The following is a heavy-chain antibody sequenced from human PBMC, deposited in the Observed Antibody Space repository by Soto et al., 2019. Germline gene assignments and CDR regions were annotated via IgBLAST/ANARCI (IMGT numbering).Heavy chain of an antibody. CDR3: ETPLLTDAFDI. Sequence: ASVKVSCKASGYTFTSYAMHWVRQAPGQRLEWMGWINAGNGNTKYSQKFQGRVTITRDTSASTAYMELSSLRSEDTAVYYCETPLLTDAFDIWGQGTMVTVSS. CDR1: GYTFTSYA. D-gene: IGHD2-15*01. CDR2: INAGNGNT. V-gene: IGHV1-3*01. J-gene: IGHJ3*02.